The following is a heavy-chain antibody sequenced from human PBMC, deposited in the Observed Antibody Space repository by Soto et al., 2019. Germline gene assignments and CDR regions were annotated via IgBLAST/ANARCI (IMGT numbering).Heavy chain of an antibody. Sequence: PGGSLRLSCAASGFNFSSYAMNWVRQAPGKGLEWVSAISGSGRSTDYADSVEGRFTISRDNSKNTLYLQMSSLRAEDTAVYYCAKAGGIAVPGSHLDYWGQGTLVTVSS. CDR1: GFNFSSYA. CDR2: ISGSGRST. V-gene: IGHV3-23*01. J-gene: IGHJ4*02. CDR3: AKAGGIAVPGSHLDY. D-gene: IGHD6-19*01.